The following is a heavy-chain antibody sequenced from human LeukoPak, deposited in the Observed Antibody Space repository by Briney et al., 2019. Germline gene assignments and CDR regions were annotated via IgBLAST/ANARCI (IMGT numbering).Heavy chain of an antibody. CDR1: GFTFSSYG. Sequence: GSLRLSCAASGFTFSSYGMSWVRQAPGKGLGWVSAISGSGGSTYYADSVKGRFTISRDNSKNTLYLQMNSLTAEDTAVYYCARGLTPYYPDAFDVWGQGILVTVSS. CDR2: ISGSGGST. D-gene: IGHD3-10*01. V-gene: IGHV3-23*01. CDR3: ARGLTPYYPDAFDV. J-gene: IGHJ3*01.